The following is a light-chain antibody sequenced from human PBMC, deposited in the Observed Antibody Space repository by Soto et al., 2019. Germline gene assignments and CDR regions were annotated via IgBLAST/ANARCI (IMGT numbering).Light chain of an antibody. J-gene: IGLJ2*01. V-gene: IGLV2-14*01. CDR3: SSYTSSSTLL. CDR1: SSDIGGYNY. CDR2: EVS. Sequence: QAVVTQPASVSGSPGQSITFSCTGASSDIGGYNYVSWYQQHPGKAPKLMIYEVSNRPSGVSNRFSGSKSGNTASLTISGLQAEDEADYYCSSYTSSSTLLFGGGTKLTVL.